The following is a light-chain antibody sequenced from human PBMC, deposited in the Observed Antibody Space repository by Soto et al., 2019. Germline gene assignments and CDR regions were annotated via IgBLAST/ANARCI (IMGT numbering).Light chain of an antibody. CDR1: QSISNY. CDR2: AAS. Sequence: DIQMTQSPSSLSASVGDRVTITCRASQSISNYLNWYQQKPGKAPKFLIYAASSLQSGVPSRFSGSGPGTDFTLTISSLQREDFATYFCQQSYSSSWTFGQGTKVDI. CDR3: QQSYSSSWT. V-gene: IGKV1-39*01. J-gene: IGKJ1*01.